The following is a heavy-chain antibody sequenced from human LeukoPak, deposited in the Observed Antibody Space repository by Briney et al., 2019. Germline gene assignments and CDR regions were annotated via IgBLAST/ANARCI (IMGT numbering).Heavy chain of an antibody. CDR1: GYSFTTYR. CDR2: IYPGDSDT. V-gene: IGHV5-51*01. CDR3: AGGYDEDYFDY. J-gene: IGHJ4*02. D-gene: IGHD5-12*01. Sequence: PGESLKISCKGSGYSFTTYRIGWVRQMPGKGLEWMGIIYPGDSDTRYSPSLEGQVTISAGKSISTAYLQWSSLKASDTAMYYCAGGYDEDYFDYWGQGTLVTVSS.